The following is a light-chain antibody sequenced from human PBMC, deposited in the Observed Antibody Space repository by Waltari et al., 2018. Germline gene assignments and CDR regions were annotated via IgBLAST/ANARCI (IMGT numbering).Light chain of an antibody. CDR3: AAWDDSLNGRV. Sequence: QSVLTQPPSVSEAPRQRVTISCSGSSSNIGHNAVTWYQQLPGKAPKLLIYYDVLLPSGVSDRFSGSKSGTSASLAISGLQSEDEADYYCAAWDDSLNGRVFGGGTKLTVL. J-gene: IGLJ2*01. CDR1: SSNIGHNA. V-gene: IGLV1-36*01. CDR2: YDV.